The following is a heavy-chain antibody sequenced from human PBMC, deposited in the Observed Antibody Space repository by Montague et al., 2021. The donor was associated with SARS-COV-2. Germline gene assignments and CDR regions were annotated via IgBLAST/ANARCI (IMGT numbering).Heavy chain of an antibody. V-gene: IGHV4-61*01. CDR3: ARDRGGGLGGVITVYYFDY. CDR1: GGSVSSGSYY. J-gene: IGHJ4*02. Sequence: SETLSLTCTISGGSVSSGSYYWSWIRQPPGKGLEWIGYIYYSGSTNYNPSLKSRVTISVDTSKNQFSLKLSSVTAADTAVYYCARDRGGGLGGVITVYYFDYWGQGTLVTVSS. D-gene: IGHD3-16*01. CDR2: IYYSGST.